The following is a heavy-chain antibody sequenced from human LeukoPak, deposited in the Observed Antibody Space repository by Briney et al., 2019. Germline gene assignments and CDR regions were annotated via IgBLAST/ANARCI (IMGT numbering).Heavy chain of an antibody. J-gene: IGHJ4*02. D-gene: IGHD6-19*01. V-gene: IGHV1-2*04. Sequence: ASVKVSCKASGYTFTGYYMHWVRQAPGQGLEWMGWINPNSGGTNYAQKFQGWVTMTRDTSISTAYMELSRLRSDDTAVYYCARAHSSGWTIDYWGQGTLVTVSP. CDR2: INPNSGGT. CDR1: GYTFTGYY. CDR3: ARAHSSGWTIDY.